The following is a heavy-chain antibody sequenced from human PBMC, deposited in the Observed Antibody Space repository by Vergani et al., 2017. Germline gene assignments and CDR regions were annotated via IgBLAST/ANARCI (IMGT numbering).Heavy chain of an antibody. CDR3: ARNHGMYGSSFDY. J-gene: IGHJ4*02. Sequence: QVQLVQSGAEVKKPGASVKVSCKASGYTFSGYYMHWVRQAPGQGLEWMGWINPNSGGTNYAQKFQGWVTMTRDTSISTAYMELSRLRSDDTAVYFCARNHGMYGSSFDYWGQGTLVTVSS. V-gene: IGHV1-2*04. CDR1: GYTFSGYY. D-gene: IGHD6-6*01. CDR2: INPNSGGT.